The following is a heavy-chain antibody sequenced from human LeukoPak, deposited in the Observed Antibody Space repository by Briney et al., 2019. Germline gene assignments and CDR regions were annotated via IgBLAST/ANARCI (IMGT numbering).Heavy chain of an antibody. Sequence: ASVKVSCKASGGTFSSYAISWVRQAPGQGLEWMGGIIPIFGTANYAQKFQGRVTITADESTSTAYMELSSLRSEDTAVYYCAKEGGYSGYDYLYYYYYMDVWGKGTTVTVSS. CDR3: AKEGGYSGYDYLYYYYYMDV. J-gene: IGHJ6*03. CDR1: GGTFSSYA. D-gene: IGHD5-12*01. CDR2: IIPIFGTA. V-gene: IGHV1-69*13.